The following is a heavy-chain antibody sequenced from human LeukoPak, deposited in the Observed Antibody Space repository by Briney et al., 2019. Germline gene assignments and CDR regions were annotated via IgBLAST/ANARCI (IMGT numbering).Heavy chain of an antibody. D-gene: IGHD1-1*01. CDR3: ARGTALSSPLEY. Sequence: GEFLRLSCAASGFTFISHTMSWIRQAPGKGLEWVSGVSANGANTYYADSVKGRFTISRDKVVNTLYLQMNSLRLDDTAVYYCARGTALSSPLEYWGQGTLVIVSS. CDR2: VSANGANT. CDR1: GFTFISHT. J-gene: IGHJ4*02. V-gene: IGHV3-23*01.